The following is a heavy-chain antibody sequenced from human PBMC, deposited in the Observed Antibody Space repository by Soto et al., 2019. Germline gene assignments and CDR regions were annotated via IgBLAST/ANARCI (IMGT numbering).Heavy chain of an antibody. J-gene: IGHJ5*02. D-gene: IGHD3-22*01. CDR3: ARGEGYYYDGRGLSFNWFDP. CDR2: IYQSGAT. V-gene: IGHV4-30-2*01. Sequence: HLQLQESGSGLVKPSQTLSLTCAVSGGSISSGGYSWTWIRQPPGKGLHLIGYIYQSGATHYSPSLKGRITISMDSDKNQFSLKLSSVTVADTAVYYCARGEGYYYDGRGLSFNWFDPWGQGVLVTVSS. CDR1: GGSISSGGYS.